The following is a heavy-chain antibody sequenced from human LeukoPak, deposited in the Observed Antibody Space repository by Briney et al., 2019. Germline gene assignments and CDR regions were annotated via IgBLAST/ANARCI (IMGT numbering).Heavy chain of an antibody. CDR1: GGSISSSGYY. CDR2: IYYSGST. CDR3: ARLERAVRSGYRSGGNCYYYFGMDV. Sequence: SETLSLTCTVSGGSISSSGYYWGWIRQPPEKGLEWIGSIYYSGSTYYNPSLKSRVTISVDTSKNQFSLKLNSVTAADTAVYYCARLERAVRSGYRSGGNCYYYFGMDVWGQGTTVTVSS. J-gene: IGHJ6*02. V-gene: IGHV4-39*01. D-gene: IGHD2-15*01.